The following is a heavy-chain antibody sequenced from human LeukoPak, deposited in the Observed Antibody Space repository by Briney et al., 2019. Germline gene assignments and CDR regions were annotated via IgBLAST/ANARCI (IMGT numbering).Heavy chain of an antibody. CDR2: ISWNSGSI. Sequence: SGRSLRLSCAASGLTFDDYAMHWVRQAPGKGLEWVSGISWNSGSIDYADSVRGRFTISRDSAKNSLYLQMNSLIPEDTALYYCAKEAPRRAFDYWGQGTLVTVSS. CDR3: AKEAPRRAFDY. J-gene: IGHJ4*02. D-gene: IGHD3-10*01. V-gene: IGHV3-9*01. CDR1: GLTFDDYA.